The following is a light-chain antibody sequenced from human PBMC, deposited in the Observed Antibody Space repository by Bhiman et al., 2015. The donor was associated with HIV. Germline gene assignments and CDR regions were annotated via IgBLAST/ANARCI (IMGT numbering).Light chain of an antibody. V-gene: IGLV1-51*02. CDR2: END. CDR3: GTWDSSLSAGV. J-gene: IGLJ2*01. Sequence: QSILTQPPSVSAAPGQKVVISCSGSSSNIGDNYVSWYQHLPGTAPRLLIYENDKRPSGIPDRFSVSKSGTSATLGITGLQAGDEALYYCGTWDSSLSAGVFGGGTKVTVL. CDR1: SSNIGDNY.